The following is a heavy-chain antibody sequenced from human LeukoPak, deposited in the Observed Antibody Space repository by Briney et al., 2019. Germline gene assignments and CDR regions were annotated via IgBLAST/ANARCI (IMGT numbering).Heavy chain of an antibody. CDR2: IYSGGST. D-gene: IGHD3-10*01. Sequence: GGSLRLSCAASGFTVSSNYMSWVRQAPGKGLEWVSVIYSGGSTYYADSVKGRFTISRDNSKNTLYLQMNSLRAEDTAVYYCAREVWFGKVYNYGMDVWGQGTTVTVSS. J-gene: IGHJ6*02. CDR1: GFTVSSNY. CDR3: AREVWFGKVYNYGMDV. V-gene: IGHV3-53*01.